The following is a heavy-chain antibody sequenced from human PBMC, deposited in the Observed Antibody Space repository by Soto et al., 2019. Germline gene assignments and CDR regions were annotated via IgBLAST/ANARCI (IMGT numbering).Heavy chain of an antibody. Sequence: PGGSLRLSCGASGFIFSNFDMHWVRQTTEKGLEWVSGIGFAGDTNYSGSVKGRFTISRENAKNSLFLQMNSLRVGDTAVYYCVRALPGGFDPWGQGTLLTVSS. J-gene: IGHJ5*02. D-gene: IGHD3-10*01. CDR2: IGFAGDT. CDR1: GFIFSNFD. CDR3: VRALPGGFDP. V-gene: IGHV3-13*01.